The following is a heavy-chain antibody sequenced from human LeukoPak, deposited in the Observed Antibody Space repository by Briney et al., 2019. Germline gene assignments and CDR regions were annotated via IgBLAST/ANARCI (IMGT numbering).Heavy chain of an antibody. CDR1: SVSLTNYY. D-gene: IGHD6-19*01. Sequence: SETLSLTCTVSSVSLTNYYWSWIRQPPGKGLEWIGYIFFSGTTNYNPSLKSRVTISVDTSKNQFSLKMTSVTAADTAVYFCARVGSGGAWFDFWGQGTLVTVSS. V-gene: IGHV4-59*01. CDR3: ARVGSGGAWFDF. J-gene: IGHJ4*02. CDR2: IFFSGTT.